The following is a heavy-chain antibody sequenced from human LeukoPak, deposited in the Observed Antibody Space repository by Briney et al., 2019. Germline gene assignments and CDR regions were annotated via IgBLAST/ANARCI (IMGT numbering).Heavy chain of an antibody. CDR1: GFTFSSYG. D-gene: IGHD1-26*01. Sequence: GGSLRLSCAASGFTFSSYGTHWVRQAPGKGLEWFSSISSSSSYIYYADSVKGRFTISRDNAKNSLYLQMNSLRAEDTAVYYCARADSGSSMDDAFAIWGKGTMVTVSS. CDR3: ARADSGSSMDDAFAI. J-gene: IGHJ3*02. V-gene: IGHV3-21*01. CDR2: ISSSSSYI.